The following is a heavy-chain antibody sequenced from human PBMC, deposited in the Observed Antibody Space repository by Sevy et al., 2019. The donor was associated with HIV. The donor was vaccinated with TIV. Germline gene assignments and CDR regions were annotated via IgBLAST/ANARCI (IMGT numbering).Heavy chain of an antibody. CDR3: AREEGTEDYVTDY. Sequence: GGSLRLSCAASGFTFSSYWMSWVRQAPGKGLEWVANIKQDGSEKYYVDSVKGRFTISRDNAKNSLYLQMNSLRAEDTAVYYCAREEGTEDYVTDYWGQGTLVTVSS. D-gene: IGHD4-17*01. CDR2: IKQDGSEK. CDR1: GFTFSSYW. J-gene: IGHJ4*02. V-gene: IGHV3-7*01.